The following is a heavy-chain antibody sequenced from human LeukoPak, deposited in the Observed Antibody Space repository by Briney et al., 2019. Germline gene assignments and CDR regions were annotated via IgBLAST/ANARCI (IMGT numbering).Heavy chain of an antibody. J-gene: IGHJ6*03. V-gene: IGHV4-59*01. D-gene: IGHD3-16*01. CDR3: ARETSQKGAHYMDV. CDR1: GGSISSYY. Sequence: SETLSLTCTVSGGSISSYYWSWIRQPPGKGLEWIGYIYYSGSTNYNPSLKSRVTISVHTSKNQFSLKLRSVTAADTAVYYCARETSQKGAHYMDVWGKGTTVTIS. CDR2: IYYSGST.